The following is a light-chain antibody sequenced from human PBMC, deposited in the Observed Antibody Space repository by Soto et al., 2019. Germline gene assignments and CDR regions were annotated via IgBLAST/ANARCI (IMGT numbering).Light chain of an antibody. CDR3: QQANSFPT. J-gene: IGKJ4*01. V-gene: IGKV1-12*01. CDR2: AAS. CDR1: QGVSRW. Sequence: DIQMTQSPASVSASVGDRVTITCRASQGVSRWLAWYQQKTGKAPKLLIYAASSLQSGVPSRFSGSGSGTDFTLTISSLPPEDFATYYCQQANSFPTFGAWTKGEIK.